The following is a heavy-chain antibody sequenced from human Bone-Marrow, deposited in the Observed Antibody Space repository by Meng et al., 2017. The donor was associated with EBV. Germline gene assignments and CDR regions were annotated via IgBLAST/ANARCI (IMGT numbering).Heavy chain of an antibody. Sequence: VQVVKAGDEVKTHGASVTVSCKVSGYGVTDSALQGGRQAPGKGLEWMGGFNHQGEKIYAQKFQGRVTMTEDTSTDTAYMELTSLRSDDTAVYYCATSVIVIMLTTSRDYWGQGTLVTVSS. CDR2: FNHQGEK. CDR1: GYGVTDSA. J-gene: IGHJ4*02. V-gene: IGHV1-24*01. CDR3: ATSVIVIMLTTSRDY. D-gene: IGHD2-8*01.